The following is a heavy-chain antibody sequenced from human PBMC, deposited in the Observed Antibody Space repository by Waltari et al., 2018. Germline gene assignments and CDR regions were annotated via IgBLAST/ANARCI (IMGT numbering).Heavy chain of an antibody. CDR2: INSDGGTT. J-gene: IGHJ5*02. V-gene: IGHV3-74*01. CDR1: GFTFSSYW. Sequence: EVQLVESGGGLVQPGGSLRLSCAASGFTFSSYWMHWVRQAPGKGLVGVSRINSDGGTTGDADSVKGRFTISRDNNKNTLSLQMNSLRDEDTAVYYCAVYLRSSPFDPWGQGTLVTVSS. D-gene: IGHD5-12*01. CDR3: AVYLRSSPFDP.